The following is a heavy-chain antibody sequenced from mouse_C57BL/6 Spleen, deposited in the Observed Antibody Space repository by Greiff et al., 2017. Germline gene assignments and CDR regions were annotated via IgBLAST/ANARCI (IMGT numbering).Heavy chain of an antibody. V-gene: IGHV1-69*01. J-gene: IGHJ2*01. CDR2: IDPSDSYT. CDR1: GYTFTSYW. D-gene: IGHD2-4*01. CDR3: ARVRLQYYFDY. Sequence: QVQLQQPGAELVMPGASVKLSCKASGYTFTSYWMHWVKQRPGQGLEWIGEIDPSDSYTNYNQKFKGKSTLTVDKSSSTAYMQLSSLTSEDSAVYYCARVRLQYYFDYWGQGTTLTVSS.